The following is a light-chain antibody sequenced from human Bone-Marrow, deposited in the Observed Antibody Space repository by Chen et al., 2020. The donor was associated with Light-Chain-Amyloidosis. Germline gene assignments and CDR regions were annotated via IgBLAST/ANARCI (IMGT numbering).Light chain of an antibody. CDR3: GTWDSSLSAGV. J-gene: IGLJ3*02. Sequence: QSVLTQPPSVSAAPGQKVTISCSGSSSNIGTNYVSWYQQLPGTAPKLLIYDNNKRPSGIPDQFSCSKSATSATLGITGLQTGDEADYYCGTWDSSLSAGVFGGGTKLTVI. CDR1: SSNIGTNY. V-gene: IGLV1-51*01. CDR2: DNN.